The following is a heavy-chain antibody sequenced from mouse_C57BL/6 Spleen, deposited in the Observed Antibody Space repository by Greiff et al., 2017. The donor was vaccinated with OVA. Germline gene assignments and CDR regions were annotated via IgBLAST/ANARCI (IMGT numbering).Heavy chain of an antibody. Sequence: EVQLMESGGGLVKPGGSLKLSCAASGFTFSSYAMSWVRQTPEKRLEWVTTISDGGSYTYYPDNVKGRFTISRDNAKNNLYLQMSHLKSEDTAMYYCARGPLITTVVDYWGQGTTLTVSS. J-gene: IGHJ2*01. V-gene: IGHV5-4*01. CDR3: ARGPLITTVVDY. CDR2: ISDGGSYT. D-gene: IGHD1-1*01. CDR1: GFTFSSYA.